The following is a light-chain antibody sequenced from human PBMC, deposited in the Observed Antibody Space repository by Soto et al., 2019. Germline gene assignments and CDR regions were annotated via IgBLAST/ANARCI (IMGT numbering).Light chain of an antibody. CDR2: YAS. CDR1: QSINSD. CDR3: QQGNNWPFT. J-gene: IGKJ2*01. Sequence: EIVMTQSPATLSLSPGERAALSCRASQSINSDLAWYKQKPGQPPRRLIYYASTRPTGVPARFSGSGSGSEFSLTISGLQSEDFAVYYCQQGNNWPFTFGQGTRLEIK. V-gene: IGKV3-15*01.